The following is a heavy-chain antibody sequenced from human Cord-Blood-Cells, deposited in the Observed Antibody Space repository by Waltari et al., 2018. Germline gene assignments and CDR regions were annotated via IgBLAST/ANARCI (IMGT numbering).Heavy chain of an antibody. V-gene: IGHV4-34*01. J-gene: IGHJ3*02. CDR1: GGSFSGYY. D-gene: IGHD4-17*01. CDR3: ARAMTRVAFDI. CDR2: INHSGST. Sequence: QVQLQQWGAGLLKPSETLSLTCAVYGGSFSGYYWSWIRQPPGKGLEWIGEINHSGSTNYNPSLKSQVTVSVDTSKNQFSRKLSSVTAADTAVYYCARAMTRVAFDIWGQGTMVTVSS.